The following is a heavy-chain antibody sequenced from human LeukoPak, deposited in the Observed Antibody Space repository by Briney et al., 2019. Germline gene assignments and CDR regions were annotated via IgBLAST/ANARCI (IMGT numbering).Heavy chain of an antibody. Sequence: GGPLNFSFEAFGLTFSTYGMPWFRRAPGKGLQWVAFIRYDGSNKYYADSVKGRFTISRDNSKNTLYLQMNSLRAEDTAVYYCAKAHSVGATSSVDYWGQGTLVTVSS. J-gene: IGHJ4*02. CDR1: GLTFSTYG. D-gene: IGHD1-26*01. V-gene: IGHV3-30*02. CDR2: IRYDGSNK. CDR3: AKAHSVGATSSVDY.